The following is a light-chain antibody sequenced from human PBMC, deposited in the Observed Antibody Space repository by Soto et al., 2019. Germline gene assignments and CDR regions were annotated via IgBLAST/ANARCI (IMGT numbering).Light chain of an antibody. J-gene: IGKJ1*01. CDR3: EQYDSYPWT. Sequence: DIQMTQSPSTLSASVGDTVTITCRASQSISSWLAWFQQKPGKAPKLLIYKASSLESGVSSRFSGSGSGTEFTLTISSLQPDDFATYYCEQYDSYPWTFGQGTKVEIK. V-gene: IGKV1-5*03. CDR2: KAS. CDR1: QSISSW.